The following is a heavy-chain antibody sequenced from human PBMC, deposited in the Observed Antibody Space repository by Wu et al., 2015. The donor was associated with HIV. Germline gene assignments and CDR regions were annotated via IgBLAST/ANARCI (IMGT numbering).Heavy chain of an antibody. Sequence: QVQLVQSGAELRKSGASAKVSCTATGYTFTAYYVHWVRQAPGQGLEWMGCINPQSDDTKYAQKFQGRVTMTRDTSTNTAYMELSGLTFDDTAMYYCLTAIDGIVYWGQGPLVHRFL. J-gene: IGHJ4*02. CDR1: GYTFTAYY. V-gene: IGHV1-2*02. CDR2: INPQSDDT. D-gene: IGHD5-24*01. CDR3: LTAIDGIVY.